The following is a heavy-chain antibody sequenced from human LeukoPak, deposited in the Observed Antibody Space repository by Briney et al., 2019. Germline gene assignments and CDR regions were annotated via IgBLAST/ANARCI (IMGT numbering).Heavy chain of an antibody. J-gene: IGHJ4*02. Sequence: PGGSLTLSCAASGFTFSSYSMNWVRQAPGKGLEWVSSISSSSSYIYYADSVKGRFTISRDNAKNSLYLQMNSLRAEDTAVYYCARAIAVAGEFDYWGQGTLVTVSS. CDR3: ARAIAVAGEFDY. D-gene: IGHD6-19*01. CDR2: ISSSSSYI. V-gene: IGHV3-21*01. CDR1: GFTFSSYS.